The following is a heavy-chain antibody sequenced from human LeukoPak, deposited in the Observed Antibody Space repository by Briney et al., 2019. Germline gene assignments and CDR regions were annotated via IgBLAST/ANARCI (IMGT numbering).Heavy chain of an antibody. CDR3: ARVAGATWFDY. CDR2: IIPILGIA. Sequence: ASVKVSCKASGGTFSSYAISWVRQAPGQGLEWMGRIIPILGIANYAQKFQGRVTITADKSTSTAYMELSSLRSEDTAVYYCARVAGATWFDYWGQGTLVTVSS. D-gene: IGHD1-26*01. V-gene: IGHV1-69*04. CDR1: GGTFSSYA. J-gene: IGHJ4*02.